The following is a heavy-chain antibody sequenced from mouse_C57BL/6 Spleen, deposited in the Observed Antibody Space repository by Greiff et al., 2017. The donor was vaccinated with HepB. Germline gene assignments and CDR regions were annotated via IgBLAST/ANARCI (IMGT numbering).Heavy chain of an antibody. CDR1: GYAFSSYW. Sequence: VKLQESGAELVKPGASVKISCKASGYAFSSYWMNWVKQRPGKGLEWIGQIYPGDGDTNYNGKFKGKATLTADKSSSTAYMQLSSLTTEDSAVYFCARGDYDRWYFDVWGTGTTVTVSS. CDR3: ARGDYDRWYFDV. J-gene: IGHJ1*03. CDR2: IYPGDGDT. D-gene: IGHD2-4*01. V-gene: IGHV1-80*01.